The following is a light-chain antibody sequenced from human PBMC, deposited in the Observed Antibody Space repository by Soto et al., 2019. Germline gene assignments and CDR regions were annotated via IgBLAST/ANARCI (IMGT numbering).Light chain of an antibody. Sequence: QSVLTQPASVSGSPGQSITISCTGTSSDVGGYNYVSWYQQHPGKAPKLMIYEVSNRPSGVSNRFSGSKSGNTASLTISRLQTEDEADYYCLSHTTSRTYVFGPGTKATVL. J-gene: IGLJ1*01. CDR2: EVS. CDR1: SSDVGGYNY. CDR3: LSHTTSRTYV. V-gene: IGLV2-14*01.